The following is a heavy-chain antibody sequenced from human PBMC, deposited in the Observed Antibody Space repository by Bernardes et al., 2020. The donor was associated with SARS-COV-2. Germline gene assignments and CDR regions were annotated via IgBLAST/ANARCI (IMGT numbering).Heavy chain of an antibody. J-gene: IGHJ2*01. CDR1: GFTFTTYG. Sequence: GGSLRLSCVASGFTFTTYGMHWVRQPPGRGLEWVAFMWFDGSRPNYADSVKGRFTISRDNSRNTLYLEMSSLRVEDTAVDCCARGPGSAIYFSPFDVWGRGAPVTVSS. CDR2: MWFDGSRP. CDR3: ARGPGSAIYFSPFDV. D-gene: IGHD3-10*01. V-gene: IGHV3-33*01.